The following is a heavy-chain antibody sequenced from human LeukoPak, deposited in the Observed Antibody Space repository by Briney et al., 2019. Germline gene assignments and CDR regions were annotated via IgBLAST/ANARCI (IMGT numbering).Heavy chain of an antibody. D-gene: IGHD6-13*01. CDR2: MQSDGCTT. Sequence: PRGSLRLSCAASGFTFSRYLMHGVRPPPPKGLIWVSRMQSDGCTTRYPHSPPGRFTISRDNAKNTLYLQISSLRTEDTAVYFRVLYSSPGGWGQGTLVT. J-gene: IGHJ4*02. V-gene: IGHV3-74*01. CDR3: VLYSSPGG. CDR1: GFTFSRYL.